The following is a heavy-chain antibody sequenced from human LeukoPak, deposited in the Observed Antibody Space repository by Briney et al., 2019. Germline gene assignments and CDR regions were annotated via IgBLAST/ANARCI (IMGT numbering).Heavy chain of an antibody. V-gene: IGHV3-48*01. CDR3: ARGYGDYVDWFDP. Sequence: GGSLRLSCAASGFTFSSYSMNWVRQAPGKGLEWVSYISSSSSTIYYADSVNGRFTISRDNAKNSLYLQMNSLRAEDTAVYYCARGYGDYVDWFDPWGQGTLVTVSS. J-gene: IGHJ5*02. CDR1: GFTFSSYS. CDR2: ISSSSSTI. D-gene: IGHD4-17*01.